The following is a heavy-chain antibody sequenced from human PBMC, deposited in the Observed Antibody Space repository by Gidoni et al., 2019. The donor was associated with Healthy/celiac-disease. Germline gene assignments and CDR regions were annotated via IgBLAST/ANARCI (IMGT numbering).Heavy chain of an antibody. D-gene: IGHD3-10*01. J-gene: IGHJ4*02. CDR3: ASPITMVREWVFDY. V-gene: IGHV1-69*04. CDR2: LIPILGIA. CDR1: GGTFSSYA. Sequence: QVQLVPSGAEVKKPGPSVKVSCKASGGTFSSYASSWVRQAPGQGLEWMGRLIPILGIANYAQKFQGRVTITADKSTSTAYMELSSLRSEDTAVYYCASPITMVREWVFDYWGQGTLVTVSS.